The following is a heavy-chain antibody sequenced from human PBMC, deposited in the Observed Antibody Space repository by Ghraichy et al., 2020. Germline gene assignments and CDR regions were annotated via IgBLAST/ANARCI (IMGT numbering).Heavy chain of an antibody. V-gene: IGHV3-53*01. J-gene: IGHJ4*02. CDR1: GFTVSSNY. CDR3: ARDREKHGYFDY. Sequence: LSLTCAASGFTVSSNYMSWVRQAPGKGLEWVSVIYSGGSTYYADSVKGRFTISRDNSKNTLYLQMNSLRAEDTAVYYCARDREKHGYFDYWGQGTLVTVSS. CDR2: IYSGGST.